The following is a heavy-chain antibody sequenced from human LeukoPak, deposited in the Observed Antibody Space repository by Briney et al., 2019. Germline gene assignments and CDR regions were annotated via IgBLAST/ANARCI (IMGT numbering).Heavy chain of an antibody. D-gene: IGHD3/OR15-3a*01. J-gene: IGHJ6*03. CDR2: IYTSGST. CDR3: AREDWGYGHYYYYMDV. CDR1: GGSISSGSYY. Sequence: SQTLSLTCTVSGGSISSGSYYWRWIRQPAGKGLEWLGRIYTSGSTNYNPSLKSRVTISVDTSKNQFSLKLSSVTAADTAVYYCAREDWGYGHYYYYMDVWGKGTTVTVSS. V-gene: IGHV4-61*02.